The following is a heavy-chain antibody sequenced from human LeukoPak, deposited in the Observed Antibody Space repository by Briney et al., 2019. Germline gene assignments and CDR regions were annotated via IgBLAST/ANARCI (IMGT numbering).Heavy chain of an antibody. CDR3: ARARGSGSYPFDY. CDR1: GFTFSSYG. CDR2: IWYDGSNK. V-gene: IGHV3-33*01. J-gene: IGHJ4*02. Sequence: GRSLRLSCAASGFTFSSYGMHWVRQAPGKGLEWVAVIWYDGSNKYYADSVKGRFTISRDNSKNTPYLQMNSLRAEDTAVYYCARARGSGSYPFDYGAREPWSPSPQ. D-gene: IGHD3-10*01.